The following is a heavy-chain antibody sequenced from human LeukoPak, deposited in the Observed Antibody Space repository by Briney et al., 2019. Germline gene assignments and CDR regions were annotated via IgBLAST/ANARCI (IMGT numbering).Heavy chain of an antibody. V-gene: IGHV3-49*04. Sequence: GGSLRLSCTASGFTFGDYAMSWVRQAPGKGLEWVGFIRSKAHGGTTEYAASVKGRFTISRDDSKSIACLQMNSLKTEDTAVYYCTRDANIMITFGGVIANDYWGQGTLVTVSS. D-gene: IGHD3-16*02. CDR1: GFTFGDYA. CDR2: IRSKAHGGTT. J-gene: IGHJ4*02. CDR3: TRDANIMITFGGVIANDY.